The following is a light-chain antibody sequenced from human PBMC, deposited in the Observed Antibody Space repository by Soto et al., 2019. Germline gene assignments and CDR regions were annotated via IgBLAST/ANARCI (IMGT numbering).Light chain of an antibody. CDR3: QQYNNWPYT. V-gene: IGKV3-15*01. CDR1: QHVSSN. Sequence: EIVMTQSQATLSVSPGGSATLSCRASQHVSSNFAWYRQKPGQAPRLLIYRASTRATGTPARFSGSGSGTEFTLTISSLQSEDFAVYYCQQYNNWPYTFGQGTKLEIK. J-gene: IGKJ2*01. CDR2: RAS.